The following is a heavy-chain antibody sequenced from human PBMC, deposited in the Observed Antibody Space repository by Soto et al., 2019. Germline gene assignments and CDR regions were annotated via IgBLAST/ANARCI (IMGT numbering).Heavy chain of an antibody. CDR3: ARAGVYYYDSSGYYASDAFDI. CDR1: GGSFSGYY. D-gene: IGHD3-22*01. Sequence: SETLSLTCAGYGGSFSGYYWSWIRQPPEKRLEWIGEINHSGSTNYNPSLKSRVTISVDTSKNQFSLKLSSVTAADTAVYYCARAGVYYYDSSGYYASDAFDIWGQGTMVTVSS. J-gene: IGHJ3*02. V-gene: IGHV4-34*01. CDR2: INHSGST.